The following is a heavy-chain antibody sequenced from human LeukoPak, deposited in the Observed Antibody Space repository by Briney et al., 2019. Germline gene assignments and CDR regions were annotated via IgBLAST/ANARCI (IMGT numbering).Heavy chain of an antibody. CDR2: IKQDGSEK. D-gene: IGHD3-3*01. CDR1: GFTFSSYG. V-gene: IGHV3-7*01. J-gene: IGHJ4*02. Sequence: PGGTLRLSCAASGFTFSSYGMSWVRQPPGKGLEWVANIKQDGSEKYYVDSVRGRLTISRDNAENSLFLQMNRLRVEDTAVYYCTRDFGRSSYYFDFWGQGTLVTVSS. CDR3: TRDFGRSSYYFDF.